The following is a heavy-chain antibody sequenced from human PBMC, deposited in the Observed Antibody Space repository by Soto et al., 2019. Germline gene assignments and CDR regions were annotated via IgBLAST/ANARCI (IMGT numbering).Heavy chain of an antibody. J-gene: IGHJ6*02. D-gene: IGHD3-10*01. CDR3: AKSSSRFGELYHYYDGMDV. V-gene: IGHV3-9*01. Sequence: GGSLRLSCAASGFKFEDYAGHWVRQAPGKGLEWVSGIAWNSDIIGYVDSVKGRFTISRDNGKNSLYLQMNSLRVEDTAVYYCAKSSSRFGELYHYYDGMDVWGQGTTVTVSS. CDR1: GFKFEDYA. CDR2: IAWNSDII.